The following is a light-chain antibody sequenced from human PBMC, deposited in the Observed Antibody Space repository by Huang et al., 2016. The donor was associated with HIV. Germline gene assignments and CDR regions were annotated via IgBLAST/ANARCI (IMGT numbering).Light chain of an antibody. CDR2: KAS. J-gene: IGKJ2*03. V-gene: IGKV1-5*03. CDR1: QSIGTW. CDR3: QQSNSYPYS. Sequence: DIQMTQSPSTLSASVGDRVTITCRASQSIGTWLAWYQQIPGKAPKVLIYKASSLESGVPSRFSGSGSGTEFTLTINSLQPGDFATYYCQQSNSYPYSFGQGTKLEIK.